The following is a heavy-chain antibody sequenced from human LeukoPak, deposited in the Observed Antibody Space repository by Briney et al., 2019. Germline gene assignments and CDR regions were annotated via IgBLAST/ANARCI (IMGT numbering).Heavy chain of an antibody. D-gene: IGHD3-9*01. Sequence: ASVKVSCKASGGTFSSYAISWVRQAPGQGLEWMGGIIPIFGTANYAQKFQGRVTITADKSTSTAYMELSSLRSEDTAVYYCARDRSDYDILTGYYTGNWFDPWGQGTLVTVSS. V-gene: IGHV1-69*06. CDR1: GGTFSSYA. CDR2: IIPIFGTA. CDR3: ARDRSDYDILTGYYTGNWFDP. J-gene: IGHJ5*02.